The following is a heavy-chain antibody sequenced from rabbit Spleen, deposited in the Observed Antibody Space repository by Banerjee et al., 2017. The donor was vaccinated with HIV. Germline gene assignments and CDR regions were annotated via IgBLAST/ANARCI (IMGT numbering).Heavy chain of an antibody. CDR1: GFSFSSSYW. Sequence: QSLEESGGDLVKPGASLTLTCTASGFSFSSSYWMCWVRQAPGKGLEWIACIYAGSSGSTYYASWAKGRFTISKTSSTTVTLQMTSLTAADTATYFCAREYSSGWGDCFDLWGPGTLVTVS. V-gene: IGHV1S40*01. CDR2: IYAGSSGST. CDR3: AREYSSGWGDCFDL. D-gene: IGHD4-1*01. J-gene: IGHJ4*01.